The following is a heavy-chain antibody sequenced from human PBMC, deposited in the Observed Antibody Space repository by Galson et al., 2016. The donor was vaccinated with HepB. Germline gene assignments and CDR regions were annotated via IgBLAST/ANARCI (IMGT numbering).Heavy chain of an antibody. J-gene: IGHJ4*02. CDR1: GVSISSSNW. CDR3: ARGKGRGGSDY. Sequence: SETLSLTCAVSGVSISSSNWWDWVRQPPGKGLEWIGEIYHSGNTNYNPSLKSRVTMSVDKSKNQFSLKLTSVTAADTAVYYCARGKGRGGSDYWGPGTLVTVSS. CDR2: IYHSGNT. D-gene: IGHD3-10*01. V-gene: IGHV4-4*02.